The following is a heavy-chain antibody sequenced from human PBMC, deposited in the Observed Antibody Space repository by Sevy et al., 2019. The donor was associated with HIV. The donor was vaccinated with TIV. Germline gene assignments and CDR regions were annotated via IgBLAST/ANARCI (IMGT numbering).Heavy chain of an antibody. D-gene: IGHD3-3*01. CDR3: ARVPYYDFWSGPDKGGWFDP. CDR1: GGSISSYY. Sequence: SETLSLTCTVSGGSISSYYWSWIRQPPGKGLEWIGYIYYSGSTNYNPSLKSRVTISVDTSKNQFSLKLSSVTAADTAVYYCARVPYYDFWSGPDKGGWFDPWGQGTLVTVSS. V-gene: IGHV4-59*01. J-gene: IGHJ5*02. CDR2: IYYSGST.